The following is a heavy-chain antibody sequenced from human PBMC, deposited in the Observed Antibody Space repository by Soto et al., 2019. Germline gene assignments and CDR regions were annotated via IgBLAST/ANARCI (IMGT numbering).Heavy chain of an antibody. CDR2: LTDTGYTT. Sequence: EVQLLESGGGLVQPGGSLRLSCAASGFTFTNYAMSWVRQTPGEGLVYVSSLTDTGYTTYYADSVKGRFTISRDNSKNTVYLQMHSLRVDDTAIYYCARGGLGQLTAIDCWGHGTLVTVSS. CDR1: GFTFTNYA. V-gene: IGHV3-23*01. CDR3: ARGGLGQLTAIDC. D-gene: IGHD2-21*02. J-gene: IGHJ4*01.